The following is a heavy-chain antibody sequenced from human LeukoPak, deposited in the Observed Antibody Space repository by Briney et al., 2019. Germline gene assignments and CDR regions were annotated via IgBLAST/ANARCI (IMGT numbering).Heavy chain of an antibody. CDR3: ARGISSGVDYFDY. J-gene: IGHJ4*02. Sequence: QAGGSLRLSCAASGFTFSSYWMSWVRQAPGKGLEWVANIKQDGSEKYYVDSVKGRFTISRDNAQNSLYLQMNSLRVEDTAVYYCARGISSGVDYFDYWGQGTLVSVSS. V-gene: IGHV3-7*01. CDR2: IKQDGSEK. CDR1: GFTFSSYW. D-gene: IGHD3-22*01.